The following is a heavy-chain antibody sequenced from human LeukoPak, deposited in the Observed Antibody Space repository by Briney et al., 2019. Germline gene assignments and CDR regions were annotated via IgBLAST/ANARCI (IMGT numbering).Heavy chain of an antibody. Sequence: SETLSLTCTVSDGSISSLYWSWIRQPPGEELEWIGYIYYSGSTNYNPSLKSRVTISVDTSKNQFSLRLTSVTAADTSLYYCASGSNWNRFDYWGQGTLVTVSS. CDR2: IYYSGST. CDR1: DGSISSLY. D-gene: IGHD1-20*01. CDR3: ASGSNWNRFDY. J-gene: IGHJ4*02. V-gene: IGHV4-59*11.